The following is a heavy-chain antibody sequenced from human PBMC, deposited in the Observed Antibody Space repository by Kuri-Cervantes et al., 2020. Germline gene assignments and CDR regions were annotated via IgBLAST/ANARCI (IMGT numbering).Heavy chain of an antibody. J-gene: IGHJ4*02. D-gene: IGHD3-22*01. CDR1: GFTFSSYA. V-gene: IGHV3-30-3*01. CDR2: ISYDGSNK. CDR3: AKGPYYYDSSPPYFDY. Sequence: GGSLRLSCAASGFTFSSYAMHWVRQAPGKGLEWVAVISYDGSNKYYADSVKGRFTISRDNSKNTLYLQMNSLRAEDTAVYYCAKGPYYYDSSPPYFDYWGQGTLVTVSS.